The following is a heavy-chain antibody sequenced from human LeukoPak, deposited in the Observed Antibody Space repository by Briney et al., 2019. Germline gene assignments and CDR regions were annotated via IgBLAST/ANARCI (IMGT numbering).Heavy chain of an antibody. V-gene: IGHV4-59*08. J-gene: IGHJ4*02. CDR3: ARHGSGSPPDY. D-gene: IGHD3-10*01. Sequence: SETLSLTCTVSGVSISSYYWSWIRQPPGKGLEWIGYIYYSGSTNYNPSLKSRVTISVDTSKNQFSLKLSSVTAADTAVYYCARHGSGSPPDYWGQGTLVTVSS. CDR2: IYYSGST. CDR1: GVSISSYY.